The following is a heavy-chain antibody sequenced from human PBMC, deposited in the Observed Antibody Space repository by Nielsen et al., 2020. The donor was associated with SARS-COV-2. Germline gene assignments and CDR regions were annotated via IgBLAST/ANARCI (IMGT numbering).Heavy chain of an antibody. V-gene: IGHV3-30-3*02. CDR2: ISYDGSNK. J-gene: IGHJ3*02. Sequence: GESLKISCAASGFTFSSYAMHWVRQAPGKGLEWVAVISYDGSNKYYADSVKGRFTISRDNSKNTLYLQMNSLRAEDTAVYYCAKHLLGHDAFDIWGQGTMVTVSS. D-gene: IGHD3-16*01. CDR1: GFTFSSYA. CDR3: AKHLLGHDAFDI.